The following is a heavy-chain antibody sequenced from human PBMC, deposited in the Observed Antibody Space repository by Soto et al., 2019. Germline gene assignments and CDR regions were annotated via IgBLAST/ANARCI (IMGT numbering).Heavy chain of an antibody. CDR3: TREKYDILTGYPRPNYYYYYMDV. J-gene: IGHJ6*03. CDR1: GFTFSGSA. CDR2: IRSKANSYAT. D-gene: IGHD3-9*01. V-gene: IGHV3-73*01. Sequence: GGSLRLSCAASGFTFSGSAMHWVRQASGKGLEWVGRIRSKANSYATAYAASVKGRFTISRDDSKNTAYLQMNSLKTEDTAVYYCTREKYDILTGYPRPNYYYYYMDVWGKGTTVTVSS.